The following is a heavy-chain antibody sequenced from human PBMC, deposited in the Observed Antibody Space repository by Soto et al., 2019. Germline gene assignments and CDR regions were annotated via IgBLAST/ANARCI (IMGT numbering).Heavy chain of an antibody. Sequence: QVPLVESGGGLVKPGGSLRLSCAASGFTFSDYYLSWIRQAPGKGLEWVSYISSSGSTIYYADSVKGRFTISRDNATNSLYLKMNSLRAEDTAVYYCARDPREYYFDYWGQGTLVTVSS. V-gene: IGHV3-11*01. J-gene: IGHJ4*02. CDR3: ARDPREYYFDY. CDR1: GFTFSDYY. CDR2: ISSSGSTI.